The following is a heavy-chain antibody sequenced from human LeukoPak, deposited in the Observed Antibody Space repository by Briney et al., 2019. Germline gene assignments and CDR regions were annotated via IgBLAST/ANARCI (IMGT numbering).Heavy chain of an antibody. Sequence: SETLSLTCTVSGYSISSGYYWGWIRQPPGKGLEWIGSIYHSGSTYYNPSLKSRVTISVDTSKNQFSLKLSSVTAADTAVYYCARSYIVVVPAETYFDYWGQGTLVTVSS. V-gene: IGHV4-38-2*02. J-gene: IGHJ4*02. CDR1: GYSISSGYY. CDR3: ARSYIVVVPAETYFDY. D-gene: IGHD2-2*01. CDR2: IYHSGST.